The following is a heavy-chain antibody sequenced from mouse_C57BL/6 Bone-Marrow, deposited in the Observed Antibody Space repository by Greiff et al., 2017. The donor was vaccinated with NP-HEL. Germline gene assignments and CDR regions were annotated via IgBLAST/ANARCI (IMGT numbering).Heavy chain of an antibody. CDR2: INPSSGYT. Sequence: QVQLQQSGAELAKPGASVKLSCKASGYTFTSYWMHWVKQRPGQGLEWIGYINPSSGYTKYNQKFKDTATLTADKSSSTAYMQLSSLTYEDSAVYYCAIYYGSSGLDYFDYWGQGTTLTVSS. V-gene: IGHV1-7*01. CDR1: GYTFTSYW. D-gene: IGHD1-1*01. J-gene: IGHJ2*01. CDR3: AIYYGSSGLDYFDY.